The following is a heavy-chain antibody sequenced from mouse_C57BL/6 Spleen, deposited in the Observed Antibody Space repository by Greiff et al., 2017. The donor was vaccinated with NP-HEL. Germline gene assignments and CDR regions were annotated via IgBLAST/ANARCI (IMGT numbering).Heavy chain of an antibody. CDR3: SRGWTVVATGGFDY. J-gene: IGHJ2*01. CDR1: GYTFTSYW. V-gene: IGHV1-61*01. Sequence: QVQLQQPGAELVRPGSSVKLSCKASGYTFTSYWMDWVKQRPGQGLEWIGNIYPSDSETHYNQKFKDKATLTVDKSSSTAYMQLSSLTSEDSAVYYGSRGWTVVATGGFDYWGQGTTLTVSS. D-gene: IGHD1-1*01. CDR2: IYPSDSET.